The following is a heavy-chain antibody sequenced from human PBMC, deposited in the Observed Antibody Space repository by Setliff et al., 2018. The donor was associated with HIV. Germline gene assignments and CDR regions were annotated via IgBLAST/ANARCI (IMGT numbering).Heavy chain of an antibody. CDR1: GGSTDSGSYY. CDR3: ARDGGSSGWYFVLGYSDY. D-gene: IGHD6-19*01. J-gene: IGHJ4*02. Sequence: SETLSLTCTVSGGSTDSGSYYWAWIRQPPGKGLEWIGSMYYTGSTYYNPSLKSRVTISIDTSKNQFSLKLNSVTAADTATYYCARDGGSSGWYFVLGYSDYWGPGTLVTV. V-gene: IGHV4-39*02. CDR2: MYYTGST.